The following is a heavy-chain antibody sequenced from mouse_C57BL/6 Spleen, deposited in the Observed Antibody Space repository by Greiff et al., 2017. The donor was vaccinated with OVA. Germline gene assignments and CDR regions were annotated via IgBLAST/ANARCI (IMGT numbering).Heavy chain of an antibody. Sequence: VQLQQSGPVLVKPGASVKMSCKASGYTFTDYYMNWVKQSHGKSLEWIGVINPYNGGTSYNQKFKGKATLTVDKSSSTAYMELNSLTSEDSAVYYCAREGTSYGSSPWFAYWGQGTLVTVSA. J-gene: IGHJ3*01. CDR1: GYTFTDYY. CDR3: AREGTSYGSSPWFAY. V-gene: IGHV1-19*01. CDR2: INPYNGGT. D-gene: IGHD1-1*01.